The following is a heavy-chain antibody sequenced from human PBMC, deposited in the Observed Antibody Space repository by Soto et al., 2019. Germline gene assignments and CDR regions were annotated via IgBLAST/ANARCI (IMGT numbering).Heavy chain of an antibody. CDR3: AKDADSSGWYGLPLDY. Sequence: GGSLRLSCAASGFTFSSYGMHWVRHSPGKGLEWVAVISYDGSNKYYADSVKGRFTISRDNSKNTLYLQMNSLRAEDTAVYYCAKDADSSGWYGLPLDYWGQGTLVNVSS. D-gene: IGHD6-19*01. CDR1: GFTFSSYG. J-gene: IGHJ4*02. V-gene: IGHV3-30*18. CDR2: ISYDGSNK.